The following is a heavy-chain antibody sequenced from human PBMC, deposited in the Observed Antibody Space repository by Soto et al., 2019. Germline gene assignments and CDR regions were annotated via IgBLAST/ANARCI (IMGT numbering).Heavy chain of an antibody. CDR3: ARGGAGGLIATAVPRGY. D-gene: IGHD6-13*01. V-gene: IGHV4-34*01. J-gene: IGHJ4*02. CDR2: INHSGST. CDR1: GGSFSGYY. Sequence: QVQLQQWGAGLLKPSETLALTCAVYGGSFSGYYWNWIRQPPGKGLEWLGEINHSGSTNYNPSLKSRVTISVDWSKNQFSLKRSSVTAACTSVYYWARGGAGGLIATAVPRGYWGQGTLVTVSS.